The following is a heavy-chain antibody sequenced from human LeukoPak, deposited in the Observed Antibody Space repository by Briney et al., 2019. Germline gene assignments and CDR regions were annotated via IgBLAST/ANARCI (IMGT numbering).Heavy chain of an antibody. J-gene: IGHJ4*02. CDR1: GFTFSSYA. V-gene: IGHV3-23*01. Sequence: GGSLRLSCAASGFTFSSYAMSWVRQAPGKGLEGASAISGSGGSTYYADSVKGRFTIPRDNSKNTLYLHMNSLRAEDTAVYYCARVSVVPAARVDYWGQGTLVTVSS. CDR2: ISGSGGST. CDR3: ARVSVVPAARVDY. D-gene: IGHD2-2*01.